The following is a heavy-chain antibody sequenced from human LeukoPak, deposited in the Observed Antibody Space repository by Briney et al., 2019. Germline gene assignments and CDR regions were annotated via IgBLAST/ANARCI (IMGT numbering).Heavy chain of an antibody. D-gene: IGHD2-2*01. CDR2: ISSSSSYI. V-gene: IGHV3-21*01. Sequence: GSLRLSCEASGFTSGFTFSHYDMNWVRQAPGKGLEWVSSISSSSSYIYYADSVKGRFTISRDNAKNSLYLQMNSLRAEDTAVYYCARTLVPAAMSNNWFDPWGQGTLVTVSS. CDR3: ARTLVPAAMSNNWFDP. J-gene: IGHJ5*02. CDR1: GFTFSHYD.